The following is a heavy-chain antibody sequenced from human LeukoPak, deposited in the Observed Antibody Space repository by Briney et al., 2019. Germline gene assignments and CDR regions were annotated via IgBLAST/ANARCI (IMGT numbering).Heavy chain of an antibody. J-gene: IGHJ4*02. CDR3: AREPFGESPFDY. Sequence: GRSLRLSCAASGFTFSSYGMHWVRQAPGKGLEWVAVIWYDGSNKYYADSVKGRFTISRDNSKNTLYLQMNSLRAEDTAVYYCAREPFGESPFDYWGQGTLVTVSS. CDR2: IWYDGSNK. CDR1: GFTFSSYG. D-gene: IGHD3-10*01. V-gene: IGHV3-33*01.